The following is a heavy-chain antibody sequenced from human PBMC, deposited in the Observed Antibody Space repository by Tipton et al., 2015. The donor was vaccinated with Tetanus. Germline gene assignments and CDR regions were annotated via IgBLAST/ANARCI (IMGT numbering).Heavy chain of an antibody. Sequence: SLRLSCVASGFTFEDHTMHWVRQAPGKGLEWVAVVTWDGGSTFYADSVQGRFTISRDNSKNSLFLQMSSLRTEDTALYYCVRETNGFDSWGQGTPVPVSS. V-gene: IGHV3-43*01. J-gene: IGHJ5*01. D-gene: IGHD1-26*01. CDR1: GFTFEDHT. CDR3: VRETNGFDS. CDR2: VTWDGGST.